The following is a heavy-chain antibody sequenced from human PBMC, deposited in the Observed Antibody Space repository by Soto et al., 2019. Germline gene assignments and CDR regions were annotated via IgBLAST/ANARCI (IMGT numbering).Heavy chain of an antibody. V-gene: IGHV4-4*02. CDR3: AREEPHRITMVRGVPRFDP. Sequence: QVQLQESGPGLVKPSGTLSLTCAVSGGSISSSNWWSWVRQPPGKGLEWIGEIYHSGSTNYNPSLTSRVTISVDKSKNQFSLKLSSVTAADTAVYYCAREEPHRITMVRGVPRFDPWGQGTLVTVSS. CDR1: GGSISSSNW. D-gene: IGHD3-10*01. CDR2: IYHSGST. J-gene: IGHJ5*02.